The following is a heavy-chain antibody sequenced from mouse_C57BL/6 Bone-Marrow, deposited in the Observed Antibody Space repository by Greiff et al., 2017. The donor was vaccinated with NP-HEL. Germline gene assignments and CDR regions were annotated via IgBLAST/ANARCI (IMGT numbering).Heavy chain of an antibody. CDR3: ARDDDGYNYYAMDY. Sequence: EVHLVESGGGLVKPGGSLKLSCAASGFTFSSYAMSWVRQTPEKRLEWVATISDGGSYTYYPDNVKGRFTISRDNAKNNLYLQMSHLKSEDTATKYCARDDDGYNYYAMDYWGQGTSVTVST. CDR1: GFTFSSYA. D-gene: IGHD2-3*01. CDR2: ISDGGSYT. J-gene: IGHJ4*01. V-gene: IGHV5-4*01.